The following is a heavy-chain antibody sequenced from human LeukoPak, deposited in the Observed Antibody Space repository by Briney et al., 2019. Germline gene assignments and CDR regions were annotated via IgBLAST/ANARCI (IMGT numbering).Heavy chain of an antibody. Sequence: PSETLSLTCTVSGGSTNISYWSWIRQPPGKGLEWVGYIYQRGSSNYNPSLKSRSTVSVDTSKNQFSLKVTSVTAADTAVYYCARSGVFAGYDAFDIWGQGTMVTVSS. V-gene: IGHV4-4*09. D-gene: IGHD3-3*02. J-gene: IGHJ3*02. CDR1: GGSTNISY. CDR3: ARSGVFAGYDAFDI. CDR2: IYQRGSS.